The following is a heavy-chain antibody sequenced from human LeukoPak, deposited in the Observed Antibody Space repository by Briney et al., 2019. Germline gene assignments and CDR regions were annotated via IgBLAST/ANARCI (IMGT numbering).Heavy chain of an antibody. Sequence: PSETLSLTCAVYGGSFSGYYWSWIRQPPGKGLEWIGEINHSGSTNYNPSLKSRATISVDTSKNQFSLKLSSVTAADTAVYYCARGRYYYGMDVWGKGTTVTVSS. J-gene: IGHJ6*04. CDR3: ARGRYYYGMDV. CDR1: GGSFSGYY. V-gene: IGHV4-34*01. CDR2: INHSGST.